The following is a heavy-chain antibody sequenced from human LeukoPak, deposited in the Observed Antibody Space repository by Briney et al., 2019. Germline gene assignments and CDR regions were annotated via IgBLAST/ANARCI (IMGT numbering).Heavy chain of an antibody. V-gene: IGHV3-69-1*01. D-gene: IGHD1-1*01. CDR3: AKATGTLGN. CDR2: ISRLGT. Sequence: GGSMRLSCSASGFIYSAYSMYWVRQAQGKGLEWVSGISRLGTFYSDSVKGRFTISRDNSRNTLFLQMNSLTVDDTAVYYCAKATGTLGNWGQGTLVTVSS. CDR1: GFIYSAYS. J-gene: IGHJ4*02.